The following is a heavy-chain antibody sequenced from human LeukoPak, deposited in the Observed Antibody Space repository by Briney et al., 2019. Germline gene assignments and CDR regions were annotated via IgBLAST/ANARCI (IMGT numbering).Heavy chain of an antibody. V-gene: IGHV3-23*01. CDR1: GFTFRSYA. Sequence: PGGSLRLSCAASGFTFRSYAMSWVRQAPGKGLEWIAGISNTDGSTYYADSVKGRFTISRDNSKNTLHLQMNRLRAEDTALYYCANLGTWGSGYYFDYWGQGALVTVSS. CDR2: ISNTDGST. D-gene: IGHD3-16*01. CDR3: ANLGTWGSGYYFDY. J-gene: IGHJ4*02.